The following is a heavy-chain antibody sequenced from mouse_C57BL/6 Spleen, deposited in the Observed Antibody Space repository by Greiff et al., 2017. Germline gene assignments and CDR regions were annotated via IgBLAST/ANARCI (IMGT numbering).Heavy chain of an antibody. CDR2: IRLKSDNYAT. D-gene: IGHD4-1*01. CDR1: GFTFSNYW. J-gene: IGHJ1*03. V-gene: IGHV6-3*01. Sequence: LQQSGGGLVQPGGSMKLSCVASGFTFSNYWMNWVRQSPEKGLEWVAQIRLKSDNYATHYAESVKGRFTISRDDSKSSVYLQMNNLRAEDTGIYYCTVTGSYWYFDVWGTGTTVTVSS. CDR3: TVTGSYWYFDV.